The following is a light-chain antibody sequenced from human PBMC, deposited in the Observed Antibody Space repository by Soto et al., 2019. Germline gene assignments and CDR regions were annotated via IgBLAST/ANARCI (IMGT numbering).Light chain of an antibody. Sequence: QSALAQPASVSGSPGQSITSSCTVTSSDVGGYNYVSWYQQHPGKAPKLMIYEVSNRPSGVSNRFSGSKSGNTASLTISGLQAEDEADYYCSSYTSSSTYVFGTGTKVTVL. CDR3: SSYTSSSTYV. V-gene: IGLV2-14*01. CDR1: SSDVGGYNY. J-gene: IGLJ1*01. CDR2: EVS.